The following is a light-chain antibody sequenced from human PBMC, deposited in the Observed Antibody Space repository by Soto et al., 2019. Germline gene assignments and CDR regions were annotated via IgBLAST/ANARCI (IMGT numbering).Light chain of an antibody. Sequence: EIVLTQSPATLSLSPGERATLSCRASQSVSSYLAWYQQKPGQAPRLLIYDASNRATGIPARFSGSGSGTDFTLTISSLEPEDFAVYYCQQRSKWPPTWTFGQGTKGEIK. V-gene: IGKV3-11*01. CDR1: QSVSSY. J-gene: IGKJ1*01. CDR3: QQRSKWPPTWT. CDR2: DAS.